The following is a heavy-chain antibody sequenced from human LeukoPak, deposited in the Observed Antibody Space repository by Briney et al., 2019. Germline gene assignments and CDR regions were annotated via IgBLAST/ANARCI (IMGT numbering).Heavy chain of an antibody. CDR2: ISYDGSNK. Sequence: GGSLRLSCAASGFTFSSYAMHWVRQAPGKGLEWVAVISYDGSNKYYADSVKGRFTISRDNSKNTLYLQMNSLRAEDTAVYYCARGSRRTHYYYDGMDVWGQGTTVTVSS. CDR1: GFTFSSYA. CDR3: ARGSRRTHYYYDGMDV. J-gene: IGHJ6*02. V-gene: IGHV3-30-3*01.